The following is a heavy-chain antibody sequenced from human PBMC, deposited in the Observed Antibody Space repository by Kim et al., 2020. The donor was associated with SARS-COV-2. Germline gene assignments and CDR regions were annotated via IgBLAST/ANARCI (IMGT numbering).Heavy chain of an antibody. D-gene: IGHD3-3*01. CDR3: ARATTTIFGVVSEFDY. J-gene: IGHJ4*02. Sequence: PQSRGTMSVDTAKNQFSLKLSSVTAADTAVYYCARATTTIFGVVSEFDYWGQGTLVTVSS. V-gene: IGHV4-31*02.